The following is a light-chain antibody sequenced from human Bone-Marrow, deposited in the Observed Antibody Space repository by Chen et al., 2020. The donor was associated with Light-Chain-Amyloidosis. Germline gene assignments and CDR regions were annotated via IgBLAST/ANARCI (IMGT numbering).Light chain of an antibody. CDR3: QQYNSWT. Sequence: DIQMTQSPSTLSASVGDRVTITCRASQSSGTWLAGYQQKPGKAPKLLIYKAVSLESGVPSRFRGSGSGTEFTRTISSMQPYDYGTYYCQQYNSWTSGQGTKVEIK. CDR2: KAV. CDR1: QSSGTW. J-gene: IGKJ1*01. V-gene: IGKV1-5*03.